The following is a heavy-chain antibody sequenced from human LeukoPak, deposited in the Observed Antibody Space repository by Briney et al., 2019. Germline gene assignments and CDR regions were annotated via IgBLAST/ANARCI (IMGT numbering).Heavy chain of an antibody. CDR3: ARVDYYDSSGYYFDY. V-gene: IGHV4-4*07. Sequence: SETLSLTCTVSGGSIRSYYWSWIRQPAGKGLEWIGRIYTSGSTNYNPSLKSRVTMSVDTSKNQFSLKLSSVTAADTAVYYCARVDYYDSSGYYFDYWGQGTLVTVSS. J-gene: IGHJ4*02. D-gene: IGHD3-22*01. CDR1: GGSIRSYY. CDR2: IYTSGST.